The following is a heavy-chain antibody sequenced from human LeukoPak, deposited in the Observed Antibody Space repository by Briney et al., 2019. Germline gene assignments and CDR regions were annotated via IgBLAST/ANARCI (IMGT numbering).Heavy chain of an antibody. CDR1: GFTLSGSA. J-gene: IGHJ4*02. D-gene: IGHD1-26*01. CDR2: IRSKPNSYAT. Sequence: PGGSLRLSCAASGFTLSGSAMHWVRQASGKGLEWVGRIRSKPNSYATAYAASVKGRFTISRDDSKNTLYLQMNSLRAEDTAVYYCARVWYSGSYPVNYWGQGTLVTVSS. CDR3: ARVWYSGSYPVNY. V-gene: IGHV3-73*01.